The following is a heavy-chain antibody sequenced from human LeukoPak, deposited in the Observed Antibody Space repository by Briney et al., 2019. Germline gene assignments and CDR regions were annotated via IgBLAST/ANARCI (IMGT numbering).Heavy chain of an antibody. J-gene: IGHJ4*02. CDR2: ISSSSRTI. D-gene: IGHD1-7*01. CDR3: ARSSRELGGYAPWELMPPFDY. Sequence: PGGSLRLSCAASGFTFSSYRMNWARQAPGKGLEWLSYISSSSRTIYYADSVKGRFTISRDNAKNSLNLQMNSLRVEDTAVYYCARSSRELGGYAPWELMPPFDYWAREPWSPSPQ. CDR1: GFTFSSYR. V-gene: IGHV3-48*01.